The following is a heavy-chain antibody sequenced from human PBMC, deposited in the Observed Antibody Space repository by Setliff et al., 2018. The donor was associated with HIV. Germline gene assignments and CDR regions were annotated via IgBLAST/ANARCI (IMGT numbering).Heavy chain of an antibody. J-gene: IGHJ3*02. D-gene: IGHD3-22*01. CDR2: INEDGSYE. Sequence: GGSLRLSCAGSGFTFGSVWMDWVRQAPGKGLEWVAGINEDGSYESYVASVRGRFTISRDNAKNSLFLQMNSLRAEDTAVYYCARDTYYYDSSGYSPDAFDIWGQGTMVTVSS. CDR3: ARDTYYYDSSGYSPDAFDI. V-gene: IGHV3-7*01. CDR1: GFTFGSVW.